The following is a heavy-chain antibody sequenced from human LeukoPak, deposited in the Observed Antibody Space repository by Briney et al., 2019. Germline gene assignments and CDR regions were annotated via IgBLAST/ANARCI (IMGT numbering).Heavy chain of an antibody. J-gene: IGHJ6*02. V-gene: IGHV4-59*01. CDR3: ARVSSSTSWEGYYYYGMDV. CDR1: GGSISSYY. D-gene: IGHD2-2*01. CDR2: IYYSGST. Sequence: PSETLSLTCTVSGGSISSYYWSWIRQPPGKGLEWIGYIYYSGSTNYNPSLKSRVTISVDTSKNQFSLKLSSVTAADTAVYYCARVSSSTSWEGYYYYGMDVWGQGTTVTVSS.